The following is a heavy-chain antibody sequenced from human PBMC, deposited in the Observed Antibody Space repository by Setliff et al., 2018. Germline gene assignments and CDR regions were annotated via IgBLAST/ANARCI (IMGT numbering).Heavy chain of an antibody. Sequence: GASVKVSCKASGYTLSNSILSWVRQAPGQGLEWVGWISAYNGKTYSAQKFRDRVTLTTHTSTNMGYLELRDLRSDDTAVYYCLRLVRHCTKIACQATSGDEVWGLGTLVTVSS. J-gene: IGHJ4*02. V-gene: IGHV1-18*01. CDR3: LRLVRHCTKIACQATSGDEV. D-gene: IGHD2-8*01. CDR2: ISAYNGKT. CDR1: GYTLSNSI.